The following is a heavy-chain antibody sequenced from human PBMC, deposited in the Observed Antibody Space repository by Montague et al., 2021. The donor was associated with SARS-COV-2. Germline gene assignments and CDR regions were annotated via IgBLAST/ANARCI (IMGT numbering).Heavy chain of an antibody. CDR2: SSGSDSGT. CDR1: GFTFSNSA. J-gene: IGHJ6*02. CDR3: AKDSYYYGLGYGMDV. Sequence: SLRLSCAASGFTFSNSAMNWVRQAPGKGLERVSGSSGSDSGTHYADSVKGRFTISRDNSKNVLYLQMNSLRAEDTALYYCAKDSYYYGLGYGMDVWGQGTTVTVSS. V-gene: IGHV3-23*01. D-gene: IGHD3-10*01.